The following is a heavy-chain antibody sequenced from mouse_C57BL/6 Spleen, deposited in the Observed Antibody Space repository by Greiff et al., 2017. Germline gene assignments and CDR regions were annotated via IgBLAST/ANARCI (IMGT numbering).Heavy chain of an antibody. Sequence: EVQLQQSGPELVKPGASVKISCKASGYSFTGYYMNWVKQSPEKSLEWIGEINPSTGGTTYNQKFKAKATLTVDKSSSTAYMQLKSLTSEDSAVYYCARSIYYGNYAMDYWGQGTSVTVSS. CDR3: ARSIYYGNYAMDY. V-gene: IGHV1-42*01. CDR1: GYSFTGYY. J-gene: IGHJ4*01. D-gene: IGHD2-1*01. CDR2: INPSTGGT.